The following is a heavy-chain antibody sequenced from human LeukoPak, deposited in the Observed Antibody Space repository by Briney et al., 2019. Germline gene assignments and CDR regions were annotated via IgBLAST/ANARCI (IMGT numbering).Heavy chain of an antibody. CDR2: IIPILGIA. Sequence: SVKVSFKASGGTFSSYAISWVRQAPGQGLEWMGRIIPILGIANYAQKFQGRVTITADKSTSTAYMELSSLRSEDTAVYYCASDVDIVATDWVAYWGREPWSPSPQ. V-gene: IGHV1-69*04. CDR1: GGTFSSYA. J-gene: IGHJ4*02. CDR3: ASDVDIVATDWVAY. D-gene: IGHD5-12*01.